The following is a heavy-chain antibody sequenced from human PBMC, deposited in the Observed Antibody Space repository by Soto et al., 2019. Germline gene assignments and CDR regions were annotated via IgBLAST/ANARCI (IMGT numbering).Heavy chain of an antibody. CDR3: ARGWWGDYNPDAFDI. J-gene: IGHJ3*02. CDR1: GGSISSGGYY. D-gene: IGHD4-17*01. Sequence: SETLYLTCTVSGGSISSGGYYWSWIRQHPGKGLEWIGYIYYSGSTYYNPSLKSRVTISVDTSKNQFSLKLSSVTAADTAVYYCARGWWGDYNPDAFDIWGQGTMVTVS. V-gene: IGHV4-31*03. CDR2: IYYSGST.